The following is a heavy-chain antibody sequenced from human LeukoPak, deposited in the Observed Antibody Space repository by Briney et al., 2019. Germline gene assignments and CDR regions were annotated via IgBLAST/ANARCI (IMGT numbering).Heavy chain of an antibody. J-gene: IGHJ4*02. Sequence: QPGGSLRLSCAASGFSFSDYGMHWVRQAPGKGLEWVAIITSDGNDKYYADSVKGRFTISRDNSMNTLPLQLNSLGPEDTAVYYCVKQWDYAGDYWGQGTLVTVSS. D-gene: IGHD4-17*01. V-gene: IGHV3-30*02. CDR2: ITSDGNDK. CDR3: VKQWDYAGDY. CDR1: GFSFSDYG.